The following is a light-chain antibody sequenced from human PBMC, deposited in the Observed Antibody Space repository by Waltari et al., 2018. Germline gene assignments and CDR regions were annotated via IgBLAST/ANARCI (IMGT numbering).Light chain of an antibody. J-gene: IGKJ4*01. V-gene: IGKV3-11*01. CDR2: DAS. CDR3: QQRSNWLLT. CDR1: QSVSSY. Sequence: EIVLTQSPATLSLSPGERATFSCRASQSVSSYLAWYQQKPGQAPSLLIYDASNRATGIPARFSGSGSGTDFTLTISSLEPEDFAVYYCQQRSNWLLTFGGGTKVEIK.